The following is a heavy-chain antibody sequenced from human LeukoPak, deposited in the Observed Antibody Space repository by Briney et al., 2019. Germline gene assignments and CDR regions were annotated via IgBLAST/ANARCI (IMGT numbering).Heavy chain of an antibody. D-gene: IGHD2-2*01. J-gene: IGHJ4*02. CDR2: IYYSGST. CDR3: ARDRSAWLDY. V-gene: IGHV4-39*02. Sequence: SETLSLTCTVSGGSISSSSYYWGWIRQPPGKGLEWIGSIYYSGSTYYNPSLKSRVTISVDTSKNQFSLKLSSVTAADTAVYYCARDRSAWLDYWGQGTLVTVSS. CDR1: GGSISSSSYY.